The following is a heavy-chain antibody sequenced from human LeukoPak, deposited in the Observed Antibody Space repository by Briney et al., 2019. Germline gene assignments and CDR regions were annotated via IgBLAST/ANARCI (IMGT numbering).Heavy chain of an antibody. D-gene: IGHD1-7*01. V-gene: IGHV3-23*01. CDR3: AKDLPGTGAYDY. J-gene: IGHJ4*02. CDR1: GFNFRGYA. Sequence: GGSLRLSCAASGFNFRGYAMSWVRQAPGKGLEWVSAISGSGARAHYAESVRGRFTISRDNAQNKLYLQMNSLRAEDTTVYYCAKDLPGTGAYDYWGQGALVTVSS. CDR2: ISGSGARA.